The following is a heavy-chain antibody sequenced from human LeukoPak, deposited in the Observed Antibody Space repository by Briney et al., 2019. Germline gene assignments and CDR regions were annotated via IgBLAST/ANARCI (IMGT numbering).Heavy chain of an antibody. Sequence: PSQTLSLTCTVSGVSISSGGYYWRWIRQHPGKGLEWIGYIYYSGSTYYNPSLKSRVTISVDTSKNQFSLKLSSVTAADTAVYYCARLQNYGSFDYWGQGTLVTVSS. V-gene: IGHV4-31*03. D-gene: IGHD1-7*01. CDR2: IYYSGST. CDR3: ARLQNYGSFDY. J-gene: IGHJ4*02. CDR1: GVSISSGGYY.